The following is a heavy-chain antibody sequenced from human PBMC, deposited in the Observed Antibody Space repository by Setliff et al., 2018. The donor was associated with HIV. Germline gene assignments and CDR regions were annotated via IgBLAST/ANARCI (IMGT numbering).Heavy chain of an antibody. V-gene: IGHV3-21*04. CDR3: AKALGYYYDSSGYYYGRGAFDI. D-gene: IGHD3-22*01. Sequence: GSLRPSCVASGFTFSSYCMDWFRQAPGKGLEWVSSISYGGTYIYQSDSVRGRFTISRDNAKKSLYLQMNSLRAEDTAVYYCAKALGYYYDSSGYYYGRGAFDIWGQGTMVTVSS. CDR1: GFTFSSYC. J-gene: IGHJ3*02. CDR2: ISYGGTYI.